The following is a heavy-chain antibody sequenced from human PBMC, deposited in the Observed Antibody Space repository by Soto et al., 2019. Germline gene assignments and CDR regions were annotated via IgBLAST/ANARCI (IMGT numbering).Heavy chain of an antibody. CDR2: IYPGDSDT. CDR1: GYSFISYW. CDR3: ARHALPGGGTGRGMDV. J-gene: IGHJ6*02. V-gene: IGHV5-51*01. D-gene: IGHD1-1*01. Sequence: GESLKISCKGSGYSFISYWIGWVRQMPGKGLEWMGIIYPGDSDTKYSPSFQGQVTISADKSITTAYLQWSSLKASDTAMYYCARHALPGGGTGRGMDVWGQGTTVTVSS.